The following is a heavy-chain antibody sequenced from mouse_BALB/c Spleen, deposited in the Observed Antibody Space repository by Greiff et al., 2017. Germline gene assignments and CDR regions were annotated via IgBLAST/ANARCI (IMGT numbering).Heavy chain of an antibody. V-gene: IGHV1-7*01. CDR3: ARSDYGNLFAY. D-gene: IGHD2-1*01. Sequence: QVQLKESGAELAKPGASVKMSCKASGYTFTSYWMHWVKQRPGQGLEWIGYINPSTGYTEYNQKFKDKATLTADKSSSTAYMQLSSLTSEDSAVYYCARSDYGNLFAYWGQGTLVTVSA. CDR2: INPSTGYT. J-gene: IGHJ3*01. CDR1: GYTFTSYW.